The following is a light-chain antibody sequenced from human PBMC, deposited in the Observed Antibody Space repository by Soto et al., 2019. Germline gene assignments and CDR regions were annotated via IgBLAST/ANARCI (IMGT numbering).Light chain of an antibody. J-gene: IGKJ2*01. Sequence: EIVLTPSPGTLSLSPGERATLSCRASQSVSSNYLAWYQQQPGQTPRLLIYGASSRATGIPDRFSGSGSVIVITLTISRLETDDFAVYDCQHYGRSAYTFGQGTTLEIK. V-gene: IGKV3-20*01. CDR2: GAS. CDR3: QHYGRSAYT. CDR1: QSVSSNY.